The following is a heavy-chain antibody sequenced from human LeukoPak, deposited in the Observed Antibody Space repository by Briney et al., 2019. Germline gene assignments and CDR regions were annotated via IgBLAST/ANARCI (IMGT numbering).Heavy chain of an antibody. CDR3: ARGIIVGATWGENDNWFDP. CDR1: GGSFSGYY. J-gene: IGHJ5*02. CDR2: ITHTGST. V-gene: IGHV4-34*01. Sequence: SETLSLTCTVYGGSFSGYYWSWIRQPPGKGLEWIGEITHTGSTNYNPSLKSRVTISVDTSKNQFSLKLSSVTAADTAVYYCARGIIVGATWGENDNWFDPWGQGTLVTVSS. D-gene: IGHD1-26*01.